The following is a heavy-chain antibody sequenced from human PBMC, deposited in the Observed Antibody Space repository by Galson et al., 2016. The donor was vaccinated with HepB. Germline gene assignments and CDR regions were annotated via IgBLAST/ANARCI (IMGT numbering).Heavy chain of an antibody. CDR2: IESYSKII. J-gene: IGHJ4*02. CDR1: GFTFKKYG. CDR3: ARDGPNYNYDF. V-gene: IGHV3-48*04. Sequence: SLRLSCAASGFTFKKYGFNWVRLNPGKGLEWLSYIESYSKIIRYTESVRGRLTVSRDNAKNSVYLQLSGLRVEDTAIYYCARDGPNYNYDFWGQGTLVTVSS. D-gene: IGHD5-24*01.